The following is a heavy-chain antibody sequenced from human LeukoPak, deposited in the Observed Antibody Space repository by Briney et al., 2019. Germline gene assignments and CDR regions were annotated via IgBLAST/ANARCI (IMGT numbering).Heavy chain of an antibody. J-gene: IGHJ5*02. Sequence: PGASVKVSCKASGYTFTSYDINWVRQATGQGLERMGWMNPNSGNTGYAQKFQGRVTMTRNTSISTAYMELSSLRSEDTAVYYCAREFSSQFGELINWFDPWGQGTLVTVSS. CDR1: GYTFTSYD. CDR3: AREFSSQFGELINWFDP. CDR2: MNPNSGNT. V-gene: IGHV1-8*01. D-gene: IGHD3-10*01.